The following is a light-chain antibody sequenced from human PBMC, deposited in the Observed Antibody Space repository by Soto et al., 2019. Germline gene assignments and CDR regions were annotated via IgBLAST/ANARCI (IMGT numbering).Light chain of an antibody. CDR2: EVR. Sequence: QSVLTQHASVSGSSGQSITISCTGTSSDVGSYNYVSWYQQHPGKAPKLMVYEVRNRPSGVSDRFSGSKSSKTASLTIFGLQAEDEADYYCSSYTTSTYQVFGGATKLTV. J-gene: IGLJ2*01. CDR3: SSYTTSTYQV. CDR1: SSDVGSYNY. V-gene: IGLV2-14*01.